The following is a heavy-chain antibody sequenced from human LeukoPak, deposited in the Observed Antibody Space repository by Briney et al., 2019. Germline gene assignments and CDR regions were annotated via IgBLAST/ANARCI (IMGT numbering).Heavy chain of an antibody. D-gene: IGHD6-25*01. CDR3: ARGSDDAFDI. J-gene: IGHJ3*02. CDR2: INHSGST. Sequence: KPSATLSLTCAVYGGSFSGYYWSWIRQPPGKGLEWIGEINHSGSTNYNPSLKSRVTISVDTSKNQFSLKLSSVTAADTAVYYCARGSDDAFDIWGQGTMVTVPS. V-gene: IGHV4-34*01. CDR1: GGSFSGYY.